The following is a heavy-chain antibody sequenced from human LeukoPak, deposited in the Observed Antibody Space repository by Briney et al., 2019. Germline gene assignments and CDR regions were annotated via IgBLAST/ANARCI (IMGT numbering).Heavy chain of an antibody. J-gene: IGHJ4*02. D-gene: IGHD6-19*01. V-gene: IGHV3-7*01. CDR3: ARESYSSGWYMGTAY. CDR2: IKEDGSEK. Sequence: PGGSLRLSCAASGFTFSSYWMSWVRQAPGKGLEWVANIKEDGSEKYYVDSVKGRFTISRDNAKNSLYLQMSSLRADDTAVYYCARESYSSGWYMGTAYWGQGTLVTVSS. CDR1: GFTFSSYW.